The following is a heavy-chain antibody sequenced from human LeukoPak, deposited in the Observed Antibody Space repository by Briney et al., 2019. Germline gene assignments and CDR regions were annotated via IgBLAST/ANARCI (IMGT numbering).Heavy chain of an antibody. CDR1: GFTVSSNY. J-gene: IGHJ4*02. Sequence: GGSLRLSCAASGFTVSSNYMSWVRQAPGKGLEWVSVIYSGGSTYYADSVKGRFTISRDNSKNTLYLQMDSLRAEDTAVYYCARGRPSGRFDYWGQGTLVTVSS. V-gene: IGHV3-66*01. CDR2: IYSGGST. D-gene: IGHD6-19*01. CDR3: ARGRPSGRFDY.